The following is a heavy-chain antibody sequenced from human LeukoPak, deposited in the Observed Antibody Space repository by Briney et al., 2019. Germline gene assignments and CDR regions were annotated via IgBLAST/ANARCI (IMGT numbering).Heavy chain of an antibody. CDR1: GFTVSSSY. J-gene: IGHJ3*02. Sequence: GGSLRLSCAASGFTVSSSYMSWVRQAPGKGLEWVSIIYSDDNTFYTDSVKGRFTISRDNSKNTLYLQMNSLRAEDTALYYCAKDLGGTWNGAFDIWGQGTMVTVSS. CDR2: IYSDDNT. CDR3: AKDLGGTWNGAFDI. V-gene: IGHV3-53*01. D-gene: IGHD1-1*01.